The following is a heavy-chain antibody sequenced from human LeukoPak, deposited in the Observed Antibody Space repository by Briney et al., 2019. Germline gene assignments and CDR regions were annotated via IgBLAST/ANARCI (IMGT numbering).Heavy chain of an antibody. D-gene: IGHD3-16*02. CDR2: INHSGST. CDR3: ARHRSPGQLDY. CDR1: GGSFSGYY. Sequence: PSETLSLTCAVYGGSFSGYYWSWIRQPPGKGLEWIGEINHSGSTNYNPSLKSRVTISVDTSKNQFSLKLSSVTAADTAVYYCARHRSPGQLDYWGQGTLVTVSS. V-gene: IGHV4-34*01. J-gene: IGHJ4*02.